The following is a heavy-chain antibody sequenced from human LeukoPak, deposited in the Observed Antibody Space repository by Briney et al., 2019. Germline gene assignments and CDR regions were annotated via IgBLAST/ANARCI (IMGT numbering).Heavy chain of an antibody. CDR2: INHSGST. CDR1: GGSFRGYY. Sequence: SETLSLTCAVYGGSFRGYYWSWIRQPPGKGLEWIGEINHSGSTNYNPSLKSRVTISVDTSKNQFSLKLSSVTAADTAVYYCARSPYYDILTGYPAGYFDYWGQGTLVTVSS. J-gene: IGHJ4*02. V-gene: IGHV4-34*01. CDR3: ARSPYYDILTGYPAGYFDY. D-gene: IGHD3-9*01.